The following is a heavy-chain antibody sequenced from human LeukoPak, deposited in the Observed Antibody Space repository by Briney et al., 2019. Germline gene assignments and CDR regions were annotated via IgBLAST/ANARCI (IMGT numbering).Heavy chain of an antibody. CDR3: ASAKLGYCSSTSCYAADY. J-gene: IGHJ4*02. Sequence: PSETLSLTCTVSGGSISSSTYYWGWIRQPPGKGLEWIGSIYYSGSTYYNPSLKSRVTISVDTSKNQFSLKLSSVTAADTAVYYCASAKLGYCSSTSCYAADYWGQGTLVTVSS. CDR2: IYYSGST. CDR1: GGSISSSTYY. D-gene: IGHD2-2*01. V-gene: IGHV4-39*01.